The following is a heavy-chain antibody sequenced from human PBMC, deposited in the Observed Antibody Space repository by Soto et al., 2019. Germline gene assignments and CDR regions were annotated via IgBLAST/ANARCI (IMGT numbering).Heavy chain of an antibody. J-gene: IGHJ4*01. Sequence: QVQLVQSGAEVKKPGSSVKVSCKTSGGLFSVYSFNWVRQAPGQGLEWMGGVLPITGSTDYAQKFQGRLTITADRSTSTLYMELSRPTSDDTANYYCATIRVRGGPLRFEDGGQGTLISVSS. CDR1: GGLFSVYS. V-gene: IGHV1-69*06. CDR3: ATIRVRGGPLRFED. D-gene: IGHD5-12*01. CDR2: VLPITGST.